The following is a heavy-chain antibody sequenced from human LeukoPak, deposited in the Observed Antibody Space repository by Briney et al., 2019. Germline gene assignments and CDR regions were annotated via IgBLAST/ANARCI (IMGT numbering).Heavy chain of an antibody. CDR1: GFTFSSYA. D-gene: IGHD2-21*02. CDR3: AKDRKAYCGGGCPFDY. Sequence: PGGSLRLCCAASGFTFSSYAMSWVRQAPGKGLEWVSAISGSGGSTYYADSVKGRFTISRDNSKNTLYLQMNSLRAEDTAAYYCAKDRKAYCGGGCPFDYWGQGTLVTVSS. J-gene: IGHJ4*02. V-gene: IGHV3-23*01. CDR2: ISGSGGST.